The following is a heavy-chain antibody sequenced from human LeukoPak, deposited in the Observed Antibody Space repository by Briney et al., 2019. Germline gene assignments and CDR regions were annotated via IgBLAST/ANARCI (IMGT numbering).Heavy chain of an antibody. CDR2: ISSSSSYI. J-gene: IGHJ4*02. V-gene: IGHV3-21*01. D-gene: IGHD3-22*01. CDR1: GFTFSSYW. Sequence: GGSLRLSCAASGFTFSSYWMNWVRQAPGKGLEWVSSISSSSSYIYYADSVKGRFTISRDNAKNSLYLQMNSLRAEDTAVYYCARIADSSGYYLFDYWGQGTLVTVSS. CDR3: ARIADSSGYYLFDY.